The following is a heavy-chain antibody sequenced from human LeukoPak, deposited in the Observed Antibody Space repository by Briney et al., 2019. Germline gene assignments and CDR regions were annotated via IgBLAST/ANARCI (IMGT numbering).Heavy chain of an antibody. Sequence: SQTLSPTCTVSGGSISSGGYYWSWIRQHPGKGLERIGYIYYSGSTYYNPSLKSRVTISVDTSKNQFSLKLSSVTAADTAVYYCAREGATNPLDYWGQGTLVTVSS. V-gene: IGHV4-31*03. D-gene: IGHD1-26*01. CDR3: AREGATNPLDY. CDR1: GGSISSGGYY. J-gene: IGHJ4*02. CDR2: IYYSGST.